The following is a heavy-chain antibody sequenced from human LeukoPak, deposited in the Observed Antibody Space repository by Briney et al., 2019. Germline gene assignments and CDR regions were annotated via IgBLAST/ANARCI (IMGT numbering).Heavy chain of an antibody. V-gene: IGHV4-34*01. CDR1: GGSFSGYY. CDR2: INHSGST. D-gene: IGHD1-26*01. CDR3: ARGGRWGIVHYYYMDV. J-gene: IGHJ6*03. Sequence: SETLSLTCAVYGGSFSGYYWSWIRQPPGKGLEWIGEINHSGSTNYNPSPKSRVTISVDTSKNQFSLKLSSVTAADTAVYYCARGGRWGIVHYYYMDVWGKGTTVTVSS.